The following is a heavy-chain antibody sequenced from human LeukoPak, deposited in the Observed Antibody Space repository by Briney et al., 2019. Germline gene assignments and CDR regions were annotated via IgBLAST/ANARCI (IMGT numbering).Heavy chain of an antibody. CDR1: GYTFTSYG. J-gene: IGHJ4*02. CDR2: ISAYNGNT. V-gene: IGHV1-18*01. CDR3: ARDRRFTSGNPLDY. D-gene: IGHD6-25*01. Sequence: ASVTVSCTASGYTFTSYGISWVRQAPGQGLEWMGWISAYNGNTNYAQKLQGRVTMTTDTSTSTAYMELRSLRSDDTAVYYCARDRRFTSGNPLDYWGQGTLVTVSS.